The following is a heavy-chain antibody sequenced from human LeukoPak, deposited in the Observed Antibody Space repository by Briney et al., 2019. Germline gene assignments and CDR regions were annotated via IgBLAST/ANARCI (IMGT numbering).Heavy chain of an antibody. J-gene: IGHJ4*02. CDR2: ISAYNGNT. D-gene: IGHD1-14*01. CDR3: ARGGSTGGDY. Sequence: ASVKVSCKASGYNFIEHDNNWVRQAPGQGLEWMGWISAYNGNTSYAQKLQGRVTMTTDTSTSTAYMELRSLRADGPAVYYCARGGSTGGDYWGQGTLVTVSS. CDR1: GYNFIEHD. V-gene: IGHV1-18*01.